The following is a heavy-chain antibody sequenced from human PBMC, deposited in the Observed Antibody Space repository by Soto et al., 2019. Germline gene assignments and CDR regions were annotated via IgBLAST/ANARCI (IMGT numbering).Heavy chain of an antibody. J-gene: IGHJ3*02. D-gene: IGHD6-6*01. CDR1: GFTFGDYA. CDR2: IRSKAYGGTT. V-gene: IGHV3-49*03. Sequence: GGSLRLSCTASGFTFGDYAMSWFRQAPGKGLEWVGFIRSKAYGGTTEYAASVKGRFTISRDDSKSIAYLQMNSLKTEDTAVYYCTRDHPAAARRDEDAFDIWGQGTMVTVSS. CDR3: TRDHPAAARRDEDAFDI.